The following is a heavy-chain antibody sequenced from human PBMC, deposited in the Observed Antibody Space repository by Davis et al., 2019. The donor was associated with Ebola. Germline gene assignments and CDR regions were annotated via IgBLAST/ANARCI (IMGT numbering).Heavy chain of an antibody. J-gene: IGHJ5*02. CDR3: ARPGYRNWFDP. CDR2: INHSGST. D-gene: IGHD6-13*01. Sequence: MPGGSLRLSCAVYGGSFSGYYWSWIRQPPGKGLEWIGEINHSGSTNYNPSLKSRVTISVDTSRNQFSLKLSSVTAADTAVYYCARPGYRNWFDPWGQGTLVTVSS. CDR1: GGSFSGYY. V-gene: IGHV4-34*01.